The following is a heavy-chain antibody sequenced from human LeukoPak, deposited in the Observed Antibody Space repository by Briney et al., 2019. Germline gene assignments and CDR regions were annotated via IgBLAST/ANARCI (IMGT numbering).Heavy chain of an antibody. CDR3: AKDSWDNWNEGLGSYGMDV. D-gene: IGHD1-20*01. Sequence: GGSLRLSCAAPGFTFSSYGMHWVRQAPGKGLEWVAVISYDGSNKYYADSVKGRFTISRDNSKNTLYLQMNSLRAEDTAVYYCAKDSWDNWNEGLGSYGMDVWGQGTTVTVSS. CDR1: GFTFSSYG. J-gene: IGHJ6*02. V-gene: IGHV3-30*18. CDR2: ISYDGSNK.